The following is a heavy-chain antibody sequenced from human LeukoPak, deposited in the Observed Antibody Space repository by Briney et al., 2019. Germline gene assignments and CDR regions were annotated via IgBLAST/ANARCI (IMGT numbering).Heavy chain of an antibody. CDR1: GFTFTSYS. CDR3: AKDYNRGLPDY. D-gene: IGHD2-21*01. V-gene: IGHV3-23*01. Sequence: GGSLRLSCAASGFTFTSYSMNWVRQAPGKGLEWVSTISGGGGSTYYADSVKGRFTISRDNSKNTLYLQVNSLRAEDTAVYYCAKDYNRGLPDYWGQGTLVIVSS. J-gene: IGHJ4*02. CDR2: ISGGGGST.